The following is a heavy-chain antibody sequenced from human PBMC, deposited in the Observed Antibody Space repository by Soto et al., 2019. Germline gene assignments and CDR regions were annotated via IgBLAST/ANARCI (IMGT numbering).Heavy chain of an antibody. Sequence: QVQLQESGPGLVKPSQTLSLTCSVSGGSISSGDYYWSWIRQPPGKGLEWIAYIYYSGIIYYNPSRTCRVTTARDPLTNQFFLNLDSVTAADTAVYYCAREVGEVDYSSSSDAFDIWGQGTMVTVSS. J-gene: IGHJ3*02. CDR2: IYYSGII. D-gene: IGHD6-6*01. CDR3: AREVGEVDYSSSSDAFDI. CDR1: GGSISSGDYY. V-gene: IGHV4-30-4*01.